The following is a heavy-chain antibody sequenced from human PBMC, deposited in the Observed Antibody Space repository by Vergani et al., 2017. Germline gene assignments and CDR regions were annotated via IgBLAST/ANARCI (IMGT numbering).Heavy chain of an antibody. CDR2: ISGRSNYI. Sequence: EVQLQESGGCLVKPGGSLRVSCAASGFSFSTYSINWVRQAPGKGLEWVSSISGRSNYIYYADSLKGRFTISRDNSKNSVYLQMNSLRAEDTAIYYCARKKYYDSKDYYQVEPFDYWGQGTLVTVSS. D-gene: IGHD3-22*01. CDR3: ARKKYYDSKDYYQVEPFDY. V-gene: IGHV3-21*06. J-gene: IGHJ4*02. CDR1: GFSFSTYS.